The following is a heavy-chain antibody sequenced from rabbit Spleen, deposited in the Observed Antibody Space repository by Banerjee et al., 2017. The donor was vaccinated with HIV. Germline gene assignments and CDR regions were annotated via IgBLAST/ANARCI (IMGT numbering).Heavy chain of an antibody. Sequence: QSLEESGGDLVKPGASLTLTCTASGVSFSSNYYMCWVRQAPGKGLEWIACIGAGSSGSTYYASWAKGRFTISKTSSTTVTLQMTSLTAADTATYFCARDLVTVIDPWGQGTLVTVS. CDR2: IGAGSSGST. J-gene: IGHJ2*01. D-gene: IGHD5-1*01. V-gene: IGHV1S40*01. CDR1: GVSFSSNYY. CDR3: ARDLVTVIDP.